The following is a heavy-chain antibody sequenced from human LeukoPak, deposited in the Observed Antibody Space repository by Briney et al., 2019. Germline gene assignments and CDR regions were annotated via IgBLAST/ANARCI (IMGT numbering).Heavy chain of an antibody. Sequence: GGSLRLSCAASGFTFDDYAMHWVRQAPGKGLEWVSGISWNSGSIGYADSVKGRFTISRDNAKNSLYLQMNSLRAEDTALYYCAEDLLLGGATGVGAFDIWGQGTMVTVSS. D-gene: IGHD1-26*01. J-gene: IGHJ3*02. CDR1: GFTFDDYA. V-gene: IGHV3-9*01. CDR3: AEDLLLGGATGVGAFDI. CDR2: ISWNSGSI.